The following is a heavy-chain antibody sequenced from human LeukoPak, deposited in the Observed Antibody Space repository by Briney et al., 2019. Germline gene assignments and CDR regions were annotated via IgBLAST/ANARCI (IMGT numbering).Heavy chain of an antibody. CDR1: GASISSGDYY. V-gene: IGHV4-30-4*01. D-gene: IGHD3-10*01. CDR2: IYYTGGT. Sequence: SETLSLTCTVSGASISSGDYYWSWLRQPPGRGPEWIGHIYYTGGTFYNPSLKSRVSISVDTSKDQFSLAMRSVTAADTAVYYCARVRATIVHGIYDQWGQGTLVTVSS. CDR3: ARVRATIVHGIYDQ. J-gene: IGHJ4*02.